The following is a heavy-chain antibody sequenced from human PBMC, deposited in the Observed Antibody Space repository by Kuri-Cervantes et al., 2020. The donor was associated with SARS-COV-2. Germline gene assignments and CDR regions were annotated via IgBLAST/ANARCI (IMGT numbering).Heavy chain of an antibody. J-gene: IGHJ6*02. CDR1: GFTFDDYA. D-gene: IGHD6-13*01. V-gene: IGHV4-59*01. CDR3: ARVPRGGIAAAFWYYGMDV. Sequence: GSLRLSCAASGFTFDDYAMHWVRQAPGKGLEWIGYIYYSGSTNYNPSLKSRVTISVDTSKNQFSLKLSSVTAADTAVYYCARVPRGGIAAAFWYYGMDVWGQGTTVTVSS. CDR2: IYYSGST.